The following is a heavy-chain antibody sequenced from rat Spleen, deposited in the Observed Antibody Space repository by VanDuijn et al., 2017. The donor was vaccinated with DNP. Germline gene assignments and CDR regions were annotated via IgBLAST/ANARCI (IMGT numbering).Heavy chain of an antibody. CDR3: GRDLGGDY. CDR2: ISYEGSGT. J-gene: IGHJ2*01. V-gene: IGHV5-22*01. D-gene: IGHD5-1*01. CDR1: GFTFSDYY. Sequence: EVQLVESGGGLVEPGRSLKVSCAASGFTFSDYYMAWVRQAPTKGLEWVASISYEGSGTYYRDSVKGRFTISRDNAKSTLYLQMNSLRSEDTATYYCGRDLGGDYWGQGVMVTVSS.